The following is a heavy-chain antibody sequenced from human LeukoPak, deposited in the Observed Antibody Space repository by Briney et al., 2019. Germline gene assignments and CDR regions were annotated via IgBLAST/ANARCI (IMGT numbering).Heavy chain of an antibody. CDR3: AKDESGSYYSYFDY. V-gene: IGHV3-23*01. D-gene: IGHD1-26*01. Sequence: PGGSLRLSRAASGFTFSSYAMSWVRQAPGKGLEWVSAISGSGGSTYYADSVKGRFTISRDNSKNTPYLQMNSLRAEDTAVYYCAKDESGSYYSYFDYWGQGTLVTVSS. CDR2: ISGSGGST. CDR1: GFTFSSYA. J-gene: IGHJ4*02.